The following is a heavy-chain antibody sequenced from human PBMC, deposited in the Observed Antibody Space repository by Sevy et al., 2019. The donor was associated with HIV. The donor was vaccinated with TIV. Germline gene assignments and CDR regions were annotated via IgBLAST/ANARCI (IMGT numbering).Heavy chain of an antibody. V-gene: IGHV3-30-3*01. CDR3: ARDVSGGERLGQLSAYFDY. CDR1: GFLFTTYA. D-gene: IGHD3-16*02. J-gene: IGHJ4*02. Sequence: GGSLRLSCAASGFLFTTYAVHWVRQAPGKGLEWLAVISFNGGNKFYADSVRGRFTISRDNSENTMYLQMNSLRVEDTAMYYCARDVSGGERLGQLSAYFDYWGQGTLVTVSS. CDR2: ISFNGGNK.